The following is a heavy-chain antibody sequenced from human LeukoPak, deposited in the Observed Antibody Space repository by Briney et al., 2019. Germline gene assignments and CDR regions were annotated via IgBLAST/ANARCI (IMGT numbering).Heavy chain of an antibody. CDR3: ARLNYYYDSSGYYLTPFDY. CDR2: IYYSGST. Sequence: SETLSLTCTVSGGSISSSSYYWGWIRQPPGKGLEWIGSIYYSGSTYYNPSLKSRVTISVDTSKNQFSLKLSSVTAADTAVYYCARLNYYYDSSGYYLTPFDYWGQGTLVTVSS. CDR1: GGSISSSSYY. J-gene: IGHJ4*02. D-gene: IGHD3-22*01. V-gene: IGHV4-39*07.